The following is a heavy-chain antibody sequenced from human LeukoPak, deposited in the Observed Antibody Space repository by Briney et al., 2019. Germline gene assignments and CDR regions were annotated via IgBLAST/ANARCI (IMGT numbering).Heavy chain of an antibody. D-gene: IGHD5-18*01. CDR1: GFTFSSYW. Sequence: GGSLRLSCAASGFTFSSYWMHWVRQAPGKGLVRVSRINSDGSSTSYADSVKGRFTISRDNAKNTLYLQMNSLRAEDTAVYYCARGGRYSYASFDYWGQGTLVTVSS. V-gene: IGHV3-74*01. J-gene: IGHJ4*02. CDR2: INSDGSST. CDR3: ARGGRYSYASFDY.